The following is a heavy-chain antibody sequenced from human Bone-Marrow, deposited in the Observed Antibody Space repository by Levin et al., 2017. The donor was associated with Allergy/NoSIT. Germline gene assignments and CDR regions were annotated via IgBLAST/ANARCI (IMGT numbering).Heavy chain of an antibody. J-gene: IGHJ2*01. V-gene: IGHV4-59*01. CDR1: GGSISSYY. D-gene: IGHD7-27*01. CDR2: IFYSGST. Sequence: ASETLSLTCTVSGGSISSYYWSWIRQPPGKGLEWIAYIFYSGSTNYNPSLKSRVTISVETSKNQFSLKLSSVTAADTAVYYCARGANWGYWYFDLWGRGTLFTVSS. CDR3: ARGANWGYWYFDL.